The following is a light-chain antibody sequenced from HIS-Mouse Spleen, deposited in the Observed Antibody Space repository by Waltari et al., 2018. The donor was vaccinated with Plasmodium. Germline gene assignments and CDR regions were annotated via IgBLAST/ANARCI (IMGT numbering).Light chain of an antibody. CDR2: AAS. CDR3: QQSYSTPQLT. V-gene: IGKV1-39*01. Sequence: DIQMTQSPSSLSASVGDRVNITCRASQSISRYLNWYQQKPGKAPKLLIYAASSLQSGVPSRFSGSGSGTDFTLTISSLQPEDFATYYCQQSYSTPQLTFGGGTKVEIK. CDR1: QSISRY. J-gene: IGKJ4*01.